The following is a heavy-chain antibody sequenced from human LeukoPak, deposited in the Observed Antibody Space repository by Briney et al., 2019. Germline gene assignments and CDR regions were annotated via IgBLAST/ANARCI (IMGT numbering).Heavy chain of an antibody. CDR1: GGSISSYY. V-gene: IGHV4-59*08. D-gene: IGHD3-22*01. CDR2: IYYSGST. CDR3: GGSSGYHPDPYYFDY. Sequence: SETLSLTCTGSGGSISSYYWSWLRQPPGKGLEWIGYIYYSGSTNYNPSLKSRVTISVDTSKTQFSLKLSSVTAADTAVYYCGGSSGYHPDPYYFDYWGQGTLVTVSS. J-gene: IGHJ4*02.